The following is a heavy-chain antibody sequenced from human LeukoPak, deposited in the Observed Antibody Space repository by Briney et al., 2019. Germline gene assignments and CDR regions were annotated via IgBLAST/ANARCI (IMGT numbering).Heavy chain of an antibody. CDR1: GFIFSDYG. V-gene: IGHV3-30*02. Sequence: GGSLRLSCAASGFIFSDYGMHWVRQAPGKGLEWVTMARNDGGDKYYADSVRGRFTIYRDNSKNTLYLQMNSLRPEDTAVYYCAKHYYGSGSQKYYFDYWGQGTLVTVSS. J-gene: IGHJ4*02. CDR2: ARNDGGDK. D-gene: IGHD3-10*01. CDR3: AKHYYGSGSQKYYFDY.